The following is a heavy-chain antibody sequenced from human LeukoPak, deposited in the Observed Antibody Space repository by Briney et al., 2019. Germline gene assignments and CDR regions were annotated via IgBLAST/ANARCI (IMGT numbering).Heavy chain of an antibody. V-gene: IGHV4-34*01. Sequence: SETLSLTCAVYGGSFSGYYWSWIRQPPGKGLEWIGEINHSGSTNYNPSLKSRVTISVDTSKNQFSLKLSSVTAADTAVYYCARGPYYYGSGSYRYWGRGTLVTVSS. CDR1: GGSFSGYY. J-gene: IGHJ4*02. D-gene: IGHD3-10*01. CDR2: INHSGST. CDR3: ARGPYYYGSGSYRY.